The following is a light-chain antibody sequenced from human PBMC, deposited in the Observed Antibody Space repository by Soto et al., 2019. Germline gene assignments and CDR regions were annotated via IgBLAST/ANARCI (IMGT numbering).Light chain of an antibody. CDR1: QAVSSH. Sequence: IQLTQFPSSLSASVGDRVTITCRASQAVSSHLAWHQQKPGKAPKLLIYEVYTLQSGVPSRFSGSGSGTDFTLTISSLQPEDFATYYCHHLNSYPITFGQGTRLEIK. V-gene: IGKV1-9*01. CDR2: EVY. CDR3: HHLNSYPIT. J-gene: IGKJ5*01.